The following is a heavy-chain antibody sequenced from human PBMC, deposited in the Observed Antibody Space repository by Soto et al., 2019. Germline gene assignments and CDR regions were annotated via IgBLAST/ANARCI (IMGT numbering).Heavy chain of an antibody. CDR1: GFSFSNYF. J-gene: IGHJ4*02. V-gene: IGHV3-23*01. CDR3: AKDPLRSDYDLDY. D-gene: IGHD5-12*01. Sequence: EVQLLDSGGGLVQPGGSLRLSCAASGFSFSNYFMNWVRQAPGKGLDWVSAISASGGSTYYADSVKGRFTISRDNSKNTLYLQMSGLRAEDRAVYYCAKDPLRSDYDLDYWGQGALCTLSS. CDR2: ISASGGST.